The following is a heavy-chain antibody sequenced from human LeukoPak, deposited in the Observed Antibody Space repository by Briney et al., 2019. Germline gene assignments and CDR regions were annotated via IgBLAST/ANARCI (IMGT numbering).Heavy chain of an antibody. Sequence: PGGSLRLSCAASEFTFSTYAMHWVRQAPGKGLEWVAVISYDGSSKYYADSVKGRFTISRDNSKNTLYLQTNSLRAEDTAVYYCARARSSYGYGDAFDIWGQGTMVTVSS. J-gene: IGHJ3*02. CDR3: ARARSSYGYGDAFDI. V-gene: IGHV3-30*04. CDR2: ISYDGSSK. D-gene: IGHD5-18*01. CDR1: EFTFSTYA.